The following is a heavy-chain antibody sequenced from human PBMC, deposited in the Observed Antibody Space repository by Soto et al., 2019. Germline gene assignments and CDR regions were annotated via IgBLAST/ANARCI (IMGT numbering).Heavy chain of an antibody. CDR2: VYYSGTT. Sequence: SETLSLTCTVSGGSIRNGDYYWGWIRQPPGKGLEWIGYVYYSGTTYSHPSLNSRVSISVDTSENQFSMRLTSVTAADTAVYYCVTVNLVGAAYYFDYWGPGTLVTVSS. CDR1: GGSIRNGDYY. V-gene: IGHV4-30-4*01. D-gene: IGHD1-26*01. CDR3: VTVNLVGAAYYFDY. J-gene: IGHJ4*02.